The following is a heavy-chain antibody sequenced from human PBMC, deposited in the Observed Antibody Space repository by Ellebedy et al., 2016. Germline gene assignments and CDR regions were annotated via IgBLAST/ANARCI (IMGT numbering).Heavy chain of an antibody. V-gene: IGHV3-30*18. CDR3: AKIRDIAVVIAATLDS. D-gene: IGHD2-15*01. J-gene: IGHJ4*02. CDR1: GFTFGSYG. Sequence: GESLKISXAASGFTFGSYGMHWVRQAPGKGLEWVAVISYDGSNKYYADSVKGRFTISRDNSKNTLYLQMNSLRAEDTAVYYCAKIRDIAVVIAATLDSWGQGTLVTVSS. CDR2: ISYDGSNK.